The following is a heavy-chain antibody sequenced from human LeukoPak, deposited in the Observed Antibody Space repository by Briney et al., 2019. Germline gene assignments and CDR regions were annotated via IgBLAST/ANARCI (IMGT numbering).Heavy chain of an antibody. CDR3: ARAPQDIAVVPAPFAEYFQH. J-gene: IGHJ1*01. V-gene: IGHV1-69*13. Sequence: SVKVSCKASGGTFSSYAISWVRQAPGQGLEWVGGIIPIFGTANYAQKFQGRVTITADESTSTAYMELSSLRSEDTAVYYCARAPQDIAVVPAPFAEYFQHWGQAPWSPSPQ. D-gene: IGHD2-2*01. CDR1: GGTFSSYA. CDR2: IIPIFGTA.